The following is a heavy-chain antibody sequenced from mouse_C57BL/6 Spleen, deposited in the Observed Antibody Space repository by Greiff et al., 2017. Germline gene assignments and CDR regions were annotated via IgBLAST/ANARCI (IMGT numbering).Heavy chain of an antibody. V-gene: IGHV1-80*01. CDR3: ARGGDYVYAMDY. D-gene: IGHD2-4*01. J-gene: IGHJ4*01. CDR1: GYAFSSYW. Sequence: QVQLQQSGAELVKPGASVKISCKASGYAFSSYWMNWVKQRPGKGLEWIGQIYPGDGDTNYNGKFKGKATLTADKSSSTAYMQLSSLTSEDSAVYFCARGGDYVYAMDYWGQGTSVTVSS. CDR2: IYPGDGDT.